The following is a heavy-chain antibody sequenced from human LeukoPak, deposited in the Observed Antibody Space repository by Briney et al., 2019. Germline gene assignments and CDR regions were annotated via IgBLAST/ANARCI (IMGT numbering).Heavy chain of an antibody. J-gene: IGHJ4*02. Sequence: ASVKVSCKTSGYIFNRYYIQWVRHAPGQGLEWMGSINCDSGGTDYSHRFQGRVSMTRDRSITTVYMELNKLSFDDTAIYYCARGYRTGDMTIFAYWGQGTLVTVSS. CDR2: INCDSGGT. D-gene: IGHD7-27*01. V-gene: IGHV1-2*02. CDR1: GYIFNRYY. CDR3: ARGYRTGDMTIFAY.